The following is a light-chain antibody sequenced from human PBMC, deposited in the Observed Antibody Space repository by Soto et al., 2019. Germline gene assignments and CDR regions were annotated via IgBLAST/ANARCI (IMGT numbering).Light chain of an antibody. V-gene: IGLV2-14*01. CDR3: SSYTSITTYV. CDR2: DVT. J-gene: IGLJ1*01. Sequence: QSVLTQPASVSGSPGQSITISCTGTSSDVDGYNFVSWYQQHPDKAPKLMIYDVTNRPSGVSNRFSGSKSGNTASLTISGLQAEDEADYYCSSYTSITTYVFGAGTKVTVL. CDR1: SSDVDGYNF.